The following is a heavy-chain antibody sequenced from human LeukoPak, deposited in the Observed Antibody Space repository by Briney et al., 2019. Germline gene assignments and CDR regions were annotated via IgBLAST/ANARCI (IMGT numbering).Heavy chain of an antibody. D-gene: IGHD2-2*01. CDR2: ISTYNGNT. CDR3: ARDYCSSTSCNAFNI. V-gene: IGHV1-18*01. Sequence: ASVKVSCKASGYTFTSCGISWVREAPGQGLEWMGWISTYNGNTNYAQKFQGRVTMTTDTSTSTAYMELRSLRSDDTAVYYCARDYCSSTSCNAFNIWGQGTMVTVS. CDR1: GYTFTSCG. J-gene: IGHJ3*02.